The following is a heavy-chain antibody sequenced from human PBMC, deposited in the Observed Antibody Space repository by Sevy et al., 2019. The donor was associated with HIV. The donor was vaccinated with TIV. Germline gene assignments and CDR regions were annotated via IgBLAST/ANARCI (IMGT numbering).Heavy chain of an antibody. V-gene: IGHV4-34*01. J-gene: IGHJ6*02. D-gene: IGHD3-3*01. CDR2: INHSGST. CDR1: GGSFSGYY. CDR3: ARVRFFRYGMDV. Sequence: SETLSLTCAVYGGSFSGYYWSWIRQPPGKGLEWIGEINHSGSTNYNPSLKSRVTISVETSKNQFSLKLSSVTAADTAVYYCARVRFFRYGMDVWGQGTTVTVSS.